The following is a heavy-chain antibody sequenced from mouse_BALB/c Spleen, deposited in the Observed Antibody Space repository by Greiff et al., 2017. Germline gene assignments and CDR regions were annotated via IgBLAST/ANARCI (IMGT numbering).Heavy chain of an antibody. J-gene: IGHJ4*01. D-gene: IGHD2-14*01. CDR1: GFTFSSYT. V-gene: IGHV5-12-2*01. CDR3: ARHGQVRAMDY. CDR2: ISNGGGST. Sequence: EVQLQESGGGLVQPGGSLKLSCAASGFTFSSYTMSWVRQTPEKRLEWVAYISNGGGSTYYPDTVKGRFTISRDNAKNTLYLHMSSLKSEDTAMYYCARHGQVRAMDYWGQGTSVTVSS.